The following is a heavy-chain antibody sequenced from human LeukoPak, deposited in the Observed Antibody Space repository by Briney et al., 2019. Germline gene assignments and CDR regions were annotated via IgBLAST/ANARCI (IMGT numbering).Heavy chain of an antibody. CDR2: ISSSSSYI. J-gene: IGHJ4*02. CDR1: RFRFSYYS. Sequence: GGSLRLSCTASRFRFSYYSMNWVRQAPGKGLEWASSISSSSSYIYYAHSVRGRFTVSRDNAKNSLYLQMNSLRAEDTGVYYCARESCSGGDCYSYFEYWGQGTLVTVSS. V-gene: IGHV3-21*01. D-gene: IGHD2-15*01. CDR3: ARESCSGGDCYSYFEY.